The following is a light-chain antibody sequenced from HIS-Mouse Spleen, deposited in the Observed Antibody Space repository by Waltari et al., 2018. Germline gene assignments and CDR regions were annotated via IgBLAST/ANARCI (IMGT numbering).Light chain of an antibody. V-gene: IGLV2-11*01. CDR2: DVS. J-gene: IGLJ3*02. CDR3: CSYAGSYTPWV. Sequence: QSALTQPRSVSGSPGQSVTIPCTGTSTDVGGYNSVSWYQQHPGKAPKLMIYDVSKRPSGVPDRFSGSKSGNTASLTISGLQAEDEADYYCCSYAGSYTPWVFGGGTKLTVL. CDR1: STDVGGYNS.